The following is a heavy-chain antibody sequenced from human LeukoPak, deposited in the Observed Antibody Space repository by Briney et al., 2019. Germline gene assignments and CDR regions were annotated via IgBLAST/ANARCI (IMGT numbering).Heavy chain of an antibody. CDR2: VSYDGSNK. CDR1: GFTFSSYA. V-gene: IGHV3-30*04. D-gene: IGHD2-2*01. CDR3: ARDDNSVVPPAFDY. J-gene: IGHJ4*02. Sequence: PGGSLRLSCAASGFTFSSYAMHWVRQAPGKGLEWVAVVSYDGSNKYYADSVKGRFTISRDNSKNTLYLQMNSLRAEDTAVYYCARDDNSVVPPAFDYWGLGTLVTVSS.